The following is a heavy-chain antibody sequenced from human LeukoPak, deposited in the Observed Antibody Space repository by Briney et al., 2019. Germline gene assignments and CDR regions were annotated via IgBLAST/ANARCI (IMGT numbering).Heavy chain of an antibody. CDR1: GYTFTGYY. CDR3: ARERQQWHFDS. V-gene: IGHV1-2*02. Sequence: ASVKVSCKASGYTFTGYYMHWVRQAPGQGLEWMGWINPNSGGTNYAQKFQGRVTMTRDTSISSAYLALDRLRSDDTAVYYCARERQQWHFDSWGQGTLVTVSS. CDR2: INPNSGGT. D-gene: IGHD5-18*01. J-gene: IGHJ4*02.